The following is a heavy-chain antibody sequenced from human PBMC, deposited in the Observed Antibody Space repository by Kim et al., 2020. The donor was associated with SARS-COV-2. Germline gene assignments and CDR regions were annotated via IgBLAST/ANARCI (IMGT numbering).Heavy chain of an antibody. CDR2: T. J-gene: IGHJ4*02. D-gene: IGHD3-16*01. V-gene: IGHV4-4*09. CDR3: ARFGGTTNFDY. Sequence: TNYTPSLKSRVTISVDTSKNQFSLKLSSVTAADTAVYYCARFGGTTNFDYWGQGTLVTVSS.